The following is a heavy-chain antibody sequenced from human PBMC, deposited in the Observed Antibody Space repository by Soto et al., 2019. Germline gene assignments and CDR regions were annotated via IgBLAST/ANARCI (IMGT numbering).Heavy chain of an antibody. CDR3: ARADILTGYYPAWFDP. CDR1: GFTFSSYW. V-gene: IGHV3-74*01. D-gene: IGHD3-9*01. Sequence: GGSLRLSCAASGFTFSSYWMHWVRQAPGKGLVWVSRINSDGSSTSYADSVKGRFTISRDNAKNTLYLQMNSLRAEDTAVYYCARADILTGYYPAWFDPWGQGTLVTVSS. CDR2: INSDGSST. J-gene: IGHJ5*02.